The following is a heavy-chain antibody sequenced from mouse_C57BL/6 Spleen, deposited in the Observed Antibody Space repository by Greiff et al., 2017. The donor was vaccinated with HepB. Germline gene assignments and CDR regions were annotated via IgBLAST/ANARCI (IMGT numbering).Heavy chain of an antibody. CDR3: ARNDDDGAWFAY. CDR2: IDPSDSYT. CDR1: GYTFTSYW. J-gene: IGHJ3*01. Sequence: VQLQQPGAELVKPGASVKLPCKASGYTFTSYWMQWVKQRPGQGLEWIGEIDPSDSYTKDNQKFKGKATLTVDTSSSTAYMQLSSLTYEDSAVYYCARNDDDGAWFAYWGQGTLVTVSA. D-gene: IGHD2-4*01. V-gene: IGHV1-50*01.